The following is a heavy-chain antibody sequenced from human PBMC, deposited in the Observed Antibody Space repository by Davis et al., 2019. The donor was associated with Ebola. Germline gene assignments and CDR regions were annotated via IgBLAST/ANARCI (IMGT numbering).Heavy chain of an antibody. V-gene: IGHV4-59*08. CDR3: ARPYIPAAIGWWYFDL. Sequence: MPSETLSLTCTVSGGSISSYYWNWIRQPPGKGLEWIGYIYYSGSTYYNPSLKSRVTISVDTSKNQFSLKLSSVTAADTAVYYCARPYIPAAIGWWYFDLWGRGTLVTVSS. D-gene: IGHD2-2*01. CDR2: IYYSGST. CDR1: GGSISSYY. J-gene: IGHJ2*01.